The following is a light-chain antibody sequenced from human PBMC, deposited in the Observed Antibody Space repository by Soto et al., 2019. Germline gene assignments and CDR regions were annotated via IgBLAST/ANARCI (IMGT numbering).Light chain of an antibody. CDR3: QHYNSYSEA. V-gene: IGKV1-5*03. CDR1: QTISSW. CDR2: KAS. J-gene: IGKJ1*01. Sequence: IQMTQSPSPLSGSVGDRVTITCLASQTISSWLAWYQQKPGKAPKLLIYKASTLKSGVPSRFSGSGSGTGCTLTISSLQPDDVATYYCQHYNSYSEALGQGTKVDIK.